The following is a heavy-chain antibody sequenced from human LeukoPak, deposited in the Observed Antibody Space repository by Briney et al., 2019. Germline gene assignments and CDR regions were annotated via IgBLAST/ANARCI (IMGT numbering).Heavy chain of an antibody. Sequence: PGGSLRLSCAASGFTLSSYAMHWVRQAPGKGLEYVSAISSNGGSTYYANSVKGRFTISRDNSKNTLYLQMGSLRAEDMAVYYCARAPRGGSYYFDYWGQGTLVTVSS. D-gene: IGHD1-26*01. J-gene: IGHJ4*02. CDR1: GFTLSSYA. CDR3: ARAPRGGSYYFDY. CDR2: ISSNGGST. V-gene: IGHV3-64*01.